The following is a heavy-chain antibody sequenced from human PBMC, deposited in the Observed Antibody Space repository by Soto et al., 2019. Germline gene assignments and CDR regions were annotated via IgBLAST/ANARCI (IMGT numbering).Heavy chain of an antibody. CDR1: GFSLSTSGVA. D-gene: IGHD1-1*01. CDR2: IYWNDDK. CDR3: ALDLSSKTGFEY. J-gene: IGHJ4*02. V-gene: IGHV2-5*01. Sequence: QITLKESGPTVVKPTQTLTLTCTFSGFSLSTSGVAVGWIRQPPGNALEWLALIYWNDDKRYSPSLKSRLTITTEPSKNQMFLTRTDMDPLDTATYCCALDLSSKTGFEYWGQGTLVTVSS.